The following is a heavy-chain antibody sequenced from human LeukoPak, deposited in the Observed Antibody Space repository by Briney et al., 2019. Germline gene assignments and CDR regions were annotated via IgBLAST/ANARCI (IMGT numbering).Heavy chain of an antibody. CDR3: ARGRRWDLLVSLIDASDI. D-gene: IGHD1-26*01. CDR1: GFSLSSNF. CDR2: IFSGGST. Sequence: GGSLRLSCAASGFSLSSNFMTWVRQAPGKGLEWGSVIFSGGSTYYADSVKGRFTISRDNSKNTVYLQMNILRVEDTAVYYCARGRRWDLLVSLIDASDIWGQGTMVTVSS. V-gene: IGHV3-53*01. J-gene: IGHJ3*02.